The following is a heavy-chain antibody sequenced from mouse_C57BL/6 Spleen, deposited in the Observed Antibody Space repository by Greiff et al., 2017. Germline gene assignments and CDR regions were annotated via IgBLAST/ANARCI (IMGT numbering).Heavy chain of an antibody. J-gene: IGHJ4*01. CDR1: GYTFTSYT. CDR3: ARGGGLPHYYAMDY. Sequence: QVQLKQSGAELARPGASVKMSCKASGYTFTSYTMHWVKQRPGQGLEWIGYINPSSGYTKYNQKFKDKATLTADKSSSTAYMQLSSLTSEDSAVYYCARGGGLPHYYAMDYWGQGTSVTVSS. V-gene: IGHV1-4*01. D-gene: IGHD2-2*01. CDR2: INPSSGYT.